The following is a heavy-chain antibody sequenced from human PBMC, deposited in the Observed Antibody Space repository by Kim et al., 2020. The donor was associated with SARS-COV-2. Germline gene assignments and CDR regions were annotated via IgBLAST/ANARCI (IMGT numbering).Heavy chain of an antibody. V-gene: IGHV4-4*02. CDR3: ARVAGVPAAKGIDY. J-gene: IGHJ4*02. Sequence: NPSLKSRVTISVDKSKNQFSLKLSSVTAADTAVYYCARVAGVPAAKGIDYWGQGTLVTVSS. D-gene: IGHD2-2*01.